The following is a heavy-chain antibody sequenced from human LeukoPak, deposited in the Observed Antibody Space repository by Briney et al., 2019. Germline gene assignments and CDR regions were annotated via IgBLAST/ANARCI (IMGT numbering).Heavy chain of an antibody. CDR3: ARGCRGYSYGCYY. V-gene: IGHV3-74*03. CDR1: VFTLLNYW. CDR2: INSDESST. J-gene: IGHJ4*02. Sequence: GESLRLSCAAHVFTLLNYWMPWVRHAPGKGLVWVSRINSDESSTTYADSVKGRFTICRDNAKNTLYLQMNSLRAEDTAVYYCARGCRGYSYGCYYWGQGTLVTVSS. D-gene: IGHD5-18*01.